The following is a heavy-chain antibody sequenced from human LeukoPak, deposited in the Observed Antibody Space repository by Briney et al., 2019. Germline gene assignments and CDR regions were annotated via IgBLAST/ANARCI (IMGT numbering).Heavy chain of an antibody. CDR3: ARSRYCTSNSCYSDY. J-gene: IGHJ4*02. CDR2: IKPDGSEK. Sequence: GGSLRLSCAASGFSFSSLWMSWVRQAPGKGLEWVANIKPDGSEKYYMDSVKGRFTISRDNAKNSLHLQTNSLRAEDTAVYYCARSRYCTSNSCYSDYWGQGTLVTVSS. V-gene: IGHV3-7*01. CDR1: GFSFSSLW. D-gene: IGHD2-2*01.